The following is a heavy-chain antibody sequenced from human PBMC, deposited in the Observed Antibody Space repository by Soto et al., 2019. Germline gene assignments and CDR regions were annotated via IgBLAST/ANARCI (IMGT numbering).Heavy chain of an antibody. CDR2: IYYSGST. D-gene: IGHD3-22*01. CDR1: GGSISSGGYY. Sequence: PSETQSLTCTVSGGSISSGGYYWSWIRQHPGKGLEWIGYIYYSGSTYYNPYLKSRVTISVDTSKNQFSLKLSSVTAADTAVYYCARDQDRDDSSGYYINWFDPWGQGTLVTVSS. CDR3: ARDQDRDDSSGYYINWFDP. V-gene: IGHV4-31*03. J-gene: IGHJ5*02.